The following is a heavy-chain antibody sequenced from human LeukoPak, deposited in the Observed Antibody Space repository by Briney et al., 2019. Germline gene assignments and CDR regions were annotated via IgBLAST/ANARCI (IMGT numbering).Heavy chain of an antibody. CDR1: GGSISSSSYY. CDR2: IYYSGST. Sequence: SETLSLTCTVSGGSISSSSYYWGWIRQPPGKGLEWIGSIYYSGSTYYNPSLKSRVTISVDTSKNQFSLKLSSVTAADTAVYYCARGRKPYDSSGYSSFDYWGQGTLVTVSS. V-gene: IGHV4-39*01. CDR3: ARGRKPYDSSGYSSFDY. D-gene: IGHD3-22*01. J-gene: IGHJ4*02.